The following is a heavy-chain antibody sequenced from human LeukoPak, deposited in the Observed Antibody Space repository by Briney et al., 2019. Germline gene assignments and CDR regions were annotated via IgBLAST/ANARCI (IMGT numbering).Heavy chain of an antibody. CDR3: AGRCGGDCYAFDI. CDR1: GFTFSSYS. CDR2: ISSSSSYI. V-gene: IGHV3-21*01. J-gene: IGHJ3*02. Sequence: PGGSLRLSCAASGFTFSSYSMNWVRQAPGKGLEWVSSISSSSSYIYYADSVKGRFTISRDNAKNSLYLQMNSLRAEDTAVYYCAGRCGGDCYAFDIWGQGTMVTVSS. D-gene: IGHD2-21*02.